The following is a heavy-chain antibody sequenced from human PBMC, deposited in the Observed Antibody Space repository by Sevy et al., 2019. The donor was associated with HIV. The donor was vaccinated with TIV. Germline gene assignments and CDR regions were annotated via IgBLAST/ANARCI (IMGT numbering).Heavy chain of an antibody. D-gene: IGHD4-17*01. Sequence: GGSLRLSCAASGFTFSRYWMSWVRQAPAKGLQWVANINPDGSDKYYVGTLKARFTISRDNAQNSLYLQMTNLGAEDTAVYYCARVMEYGELGNWFDPWGQGTLVTVSS. CDR2: INPDGSDK. CDR1: GFTFSRYW. J-gene: IGHJ5*02. V-gene: IGHV3-7*01. CDR3: ARVMEYGELGNWFDP.